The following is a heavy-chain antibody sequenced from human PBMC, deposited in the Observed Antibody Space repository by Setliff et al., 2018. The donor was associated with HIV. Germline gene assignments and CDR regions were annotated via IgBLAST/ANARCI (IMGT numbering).Heavy chain of an antibody. J-gene: IGHJ6*03. CDR3: ARDRRAGVYYYTDV. Sequence: GASVKVSCKASGYIFTNYAIKWVRQAPGQGLEWMGWMNSRSGNIRYAQKFQGRVTMTRDTSINTAYMEVTRLRSDDTAVYFCARDRRAGVYYYTDVWGTGTTVTVSS. CDR2: MNSRSGNI. V-gene: IGHV1-2*02. CDR1: GYIFTNYA. D-gene: IGHD7-27*01.